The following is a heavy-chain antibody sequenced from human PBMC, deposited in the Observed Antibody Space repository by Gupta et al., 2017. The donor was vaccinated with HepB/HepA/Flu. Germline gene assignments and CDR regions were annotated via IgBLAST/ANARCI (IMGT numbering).Heavy chain of an antibody. V-gene: IGHV4-4*02. Sequence: QVQLQESGPGLVKPSGTLSLTCGVSGGSVSSFNWWTWVRQPPGKGLEWIGEINHSGSTTYNPSLKSRVTMSVDTSNNHLTLKVTSVTAADTAVYYGSTSWPLDYWGPGALVTVSS. J-gene: IGHJ4*02. CDR3: STSWPLDY. CDR2: INHSGST. CDR1: GGSVSSFNW.